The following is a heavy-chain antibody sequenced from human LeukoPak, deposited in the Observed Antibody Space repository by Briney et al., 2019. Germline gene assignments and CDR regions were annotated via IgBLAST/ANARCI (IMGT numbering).Heavy chain of an antibody. V-gene: IGHV4-34*01. CDR2: INHSGST. J-gene: IGHJ5*02. D-gene: IGHD2-2*01. Sequence: SETLSLTCAVYGGSFSGYYWSWIRQPLGKGLEWIGEINHSGSTNYNPPLKSRVTISVDTSKNQFSLKLSSVTAADTAVYYCARGHCSSTSCYRGPRRGVWFDPWGQGTLVTVSS. CDR1: GGSFSGYY. CDR3: ARGHCSSTSCYRGPRRGVWFDP.